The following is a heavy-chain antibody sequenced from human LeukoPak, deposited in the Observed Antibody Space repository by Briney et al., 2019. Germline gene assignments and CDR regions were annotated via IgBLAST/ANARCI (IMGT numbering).Heavy chain of an antibody. D-gene: IGHD5-18*01. Sequence: PSETLSLTCTVPGGSISSYYWSWIRQPPGKGLEWIGYIYYSGSTNYNPSLKSRVTISVDTSKNQFSLKLSSVTAADTAVYYCARDTAMVFDYWGRGTLVTVSS. V-gene: IGHV4-59*01. CDR3: ARDTAMVFDY. J-gene: IGHJ4*02. CDR2: IYYSGST. CDR1: GGSISSYY.